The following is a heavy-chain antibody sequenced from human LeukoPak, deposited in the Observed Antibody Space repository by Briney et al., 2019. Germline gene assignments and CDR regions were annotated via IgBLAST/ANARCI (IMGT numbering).Heavy chain of an antibody. CDR3: ARGPVEGDLYSSSFPGGYYYYGMDV. CDR1: GGTFSSYA. D-gene: IGHD6-6*01. CDR2: IIPIFGTA. J-gene: IGHJ6*02. Sequence: SVKVSCKASGGTFSSYAISWVRQAPGQGLEWMGGIIPIFGTANYAQKFQGRVTITADESTSTAYMELSSLRSEDTAVYYCARGPVEGDLYSSSFPGGYYYYGMDVWGQGTTVTVSS. V-gene: IGHV1-69*13.